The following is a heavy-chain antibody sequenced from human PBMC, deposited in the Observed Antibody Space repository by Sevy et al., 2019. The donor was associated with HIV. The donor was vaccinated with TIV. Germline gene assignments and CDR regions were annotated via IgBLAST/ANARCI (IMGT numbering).Heavy chain of an antibody. CDR2: ISSAGDT. CDR1: GFTFSSYD. D-gene: IGHD3-22*01. V-gene: IGHV3-13*01. CDR3: ARGGYYDSSAGGYYYYGMDV. Sequence: RGSLRLSCVASGFTFSSYDMHWVRQATGKGLEWVSAISSAGDTYYPDSVKGRFTISRENAKNSLYLQMNNLRAGDTAVYYCARGGYYDSSAGGYYYYGMDVWGQGTTVTVSS. J-gene: IGHJ6*02.